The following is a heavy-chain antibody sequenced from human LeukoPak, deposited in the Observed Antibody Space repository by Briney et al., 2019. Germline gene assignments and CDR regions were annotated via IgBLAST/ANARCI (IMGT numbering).Heavy chain of an antibody. D-gene: IGHD4-23*01. V-gene: IGHV3-33*01. CDR3: ARDRATVVTYYFDY. CDR1: GFTFSSYG. Sequence: QPGRSLRLSCAASGFTFSSYGMQWVRQAPGTGLEWVAVMWYDGSNKYYADSVKGRFTISRDNSKHTLYLQMNSLRAEDTAVYYCARDRATVVTYYFDYWGQGTLVTVSS. CDR2: MWYDGSNK. J-gene: IGHJ4*02.